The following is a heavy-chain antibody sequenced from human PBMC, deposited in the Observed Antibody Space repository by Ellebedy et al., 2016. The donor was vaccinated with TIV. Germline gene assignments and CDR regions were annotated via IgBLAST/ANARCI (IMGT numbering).Heavy chain of an antibody. CDR3: VRGAYSYGLDV. J-gene: IGHJ6*02. D-gene: IGHD2-21*01. CDR2: IYTSGSS. CDR1: GVSISSYS. V-gene: IGHV4-4*07. Sequence: SETLSLXXSVTGVSISSYSWSWIRQPAGKGLEWIGRIYTSGSSNYNPSLKSRLIMSTDTSKNQFSLWLSSVTAADTGVYYCVRGAYSYGLDVWGQGTTVTVSS.